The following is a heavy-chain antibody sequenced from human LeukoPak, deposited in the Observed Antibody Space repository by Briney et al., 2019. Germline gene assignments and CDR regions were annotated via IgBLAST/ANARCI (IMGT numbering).Heavy chain of an antibody. CDR3: ARDLRDDYGAYFSGWFDP. CDR2: IYYSGST. Sequence: SETLSLTCTVSGGSISSHYWSWIRQHPGKGLEGIGYIYYSGSTNYNPSLKSRVTISVDTSKNQFSLKLSSVSAADTAVYYCARDLRDDYGAYFSGWFDPWGQGTLVTVSS. D-gene: IGHD4-17*01. V-gene: IGHV4-59*11. J-gene: IGHJ5*02. CDR1: GGSISSHY.